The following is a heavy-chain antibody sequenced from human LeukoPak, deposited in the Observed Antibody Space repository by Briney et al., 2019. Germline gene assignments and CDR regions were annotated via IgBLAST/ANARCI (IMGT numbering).Heavy chain of an antibody. CDR2: INPTDDST. CDR1: AYTFTSYY. J-gene: IGHJ4*02. D-gene: IGHD5-24*01. V-gene: IGHV1-46*01. Sequence: ASVKVSCKASAYTFTSYYIHWVRQAPGQGLEWLGLINPTDDSTSYAQKFQGRATVTGDTSTSTVYMELSSLRSEDTAVYYCAREGDGYKKFDYWAQGILVTVSS. CDR3: AREGDGYKKFDY.